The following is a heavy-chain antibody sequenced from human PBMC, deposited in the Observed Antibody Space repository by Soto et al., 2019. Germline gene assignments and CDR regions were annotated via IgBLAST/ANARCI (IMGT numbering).Heavy chain of an antibody. CDR2: IYYSGST. CDR3: ARSYGSGSYYYRWFDP. CDR1: GGSISSGGYY. J-gene: IGHJ5*02. Sequence: QVQLRESGPGLVKPSQTLSLTCTVSGGSISSGGYYWSWIRQHPGKGLEWIGYIYYSGSTYYNPSLKSRVTISVDTSKNQFSLKLSSVTAADTAVYYCARSYGSGSYYYRWFDPWGQGTLVTVSS. D-gene: IGHD3-10*01. V-gene: IGHV4-31*03.